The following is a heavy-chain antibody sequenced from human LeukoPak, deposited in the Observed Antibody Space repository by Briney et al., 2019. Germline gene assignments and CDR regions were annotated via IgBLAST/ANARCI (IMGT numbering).Heavy chain of an antibody. V-gene: IGHV3-30-3*01. CDR2: ISEDGSNK. Sequence: GGSLRLSCVASGFTFSRFPMHWVRQAPGKGLEWVAVISEDGSNKYYADSVKGRFTISRDNSKNTPYLQMNSLRSEDTAVYYCARDTLIYGSGVNWVDPWGQGTLVTVSS. D-gene: IGHD3-10*01. CDR3: ARDTLIYGSGVNWVDP. J-gene: IGHJ5*02. CDR1: GFTFSRFP.